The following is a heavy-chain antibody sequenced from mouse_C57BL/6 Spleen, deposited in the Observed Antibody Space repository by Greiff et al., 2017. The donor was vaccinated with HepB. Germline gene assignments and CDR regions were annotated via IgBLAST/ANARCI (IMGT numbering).Heavy chain of an antibody. V-gene: IGHV10-1*01. CDR1: GFSCNTYA. CDR3: VRQGYGSSEDY. CDR2: IRSKSNNYAT. D-gene: IGHD1-1*01. J-gene: IGHJ2*01. Sequence: EVQVVESGGGLVQPKGSLKLSCAASGFSCNTYAMNWVRQAPGKGLEWVARIRSKSNNYATYYADSVKDRFTISRDDSESMLYLQMNNLKTEDTAMYYCVRQGYGSSEDYWGQGTTLTVSS.